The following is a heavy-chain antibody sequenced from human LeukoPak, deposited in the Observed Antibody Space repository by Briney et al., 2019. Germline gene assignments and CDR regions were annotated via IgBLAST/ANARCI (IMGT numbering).Heavy chain of an antibody. CDR2: ISGSGVST. CDR1: GFTFSSFA. D-gene: IGHD2-2*02. J-gene: IGHJ4*02. CDR3: VKGCSSTGCYTSEW. V-gene: IGHV3-23*01. Sequence: GGSLRLSCAASGFTFSSFAMSWVRQAPGKGLEWVSVISGSGVSTYYVDSVKGRFTISRDNSKNTLYLQMNSLRAEDTALYYCVKGCSSTGCYTSEWWGQGTLVTVSS.